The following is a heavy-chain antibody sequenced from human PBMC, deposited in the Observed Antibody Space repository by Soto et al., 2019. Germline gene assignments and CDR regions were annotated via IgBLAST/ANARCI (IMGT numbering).Heavy chain of an antibody. D-gene: IGHD2-21*02. V-gene: IGHV4-38-2*02. CDR3: ARGHFMVVAGSTFDY. Sequence: SETLSLTCTVSGFSLTGNSYWGWVRQPPGKGPEWIASMYHGGTTFYNPSLKSRVSVSMDTSKNQLSLRLRSATATDTAVYFCARGHFMVVAGSTFDYWGHGIMVTVSS. CDR2: MYHGGTT. J-gene: IGHJ4*01. CDR1: GFSLTGNSY.